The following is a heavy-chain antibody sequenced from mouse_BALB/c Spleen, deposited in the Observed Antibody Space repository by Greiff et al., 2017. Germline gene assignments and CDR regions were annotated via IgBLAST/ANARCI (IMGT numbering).Heavy chain of an antibody. Sequence: VQLQQSGAELVKPGASVKLSCTASGFNIKDTYMHWVKQRPEQGLEWIGRIDPANGNTKYDPKFQGKATITADTSSNTAYLQLSSLTSEDTAVYYCARSDDYDGPWFAYWGQGTLVTVSA. CDR2: IDPANGNT. CDR1: GFNIKDTY. J-gene: IGHJ3*01. V-gene: IGHV14-3*02. D-gene: IGHD2-4*01. CDR3: ARSDDYDGPWFAY.